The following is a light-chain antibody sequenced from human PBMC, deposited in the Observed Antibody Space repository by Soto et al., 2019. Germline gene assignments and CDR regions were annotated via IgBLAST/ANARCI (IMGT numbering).Light chain of an antibody. J-gene: IGLJ1*01. CDR1: SSDVGSYNL. Sequence: QSVLTQPASVSGSPGQSITISCTGTSSDVGSYNLVSWYQQHPGKAPKVMIYEVSKRPSGVPNRFSGSKSGYTASLTISGLQADDEADYYCCSYAGSSTYAFLPGTKVTVL. CDR2: EVS. V-gene: IGLV2-23*02. CDR3: CSYAGSSTYA.